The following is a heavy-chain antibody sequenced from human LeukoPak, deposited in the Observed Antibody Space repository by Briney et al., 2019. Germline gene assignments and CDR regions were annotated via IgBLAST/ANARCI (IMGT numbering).Heavy chain of an antibody. J-gene: IGHJ4*02. Sequence: GASVKVSCKASGYTFTNYGINWVRQAPGQGLEWMGWIGADNGNTNYAQKVQGRVTMTTDTSTSTAYMELRSLRSDDTAVYYCARTPRRSLEWLYWGFFDYWGQGTLVTVSS. V-gene: IGHV1-18*01. CDR3: ARTPRRSLEWLYWGFFDY. CDR1: GYTFTNYG. D-gene: IGHD3-3*01. CDR2: IGADNGNT.